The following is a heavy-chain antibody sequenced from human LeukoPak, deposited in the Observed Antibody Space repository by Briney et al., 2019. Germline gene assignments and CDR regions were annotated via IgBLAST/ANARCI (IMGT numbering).Heavy chain of an antibody. CDR3: ARDRGRPDAFDI. D-gene: IGHD1-26*01. J-gene: IGHJ3*02. Sequence: ASVKVSCKASGYTFTAYRLYWVRQAPGQGLEWMGWINPNSGGTNFAQKFQGRVTMTRDTSITTAYIELSSLRSDDTAVYYCARDRGRPDAFDIRGQGTMVTVSS. CDR1: GYTFTAYR. CDR2: INPNSGGT. V-gene: IGHV1-2*02.